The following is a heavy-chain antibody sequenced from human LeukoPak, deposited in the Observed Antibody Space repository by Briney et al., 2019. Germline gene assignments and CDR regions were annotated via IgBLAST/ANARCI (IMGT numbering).Heavy chain of an antibody. CDR1: GFSFDRFG. D-gene: IGHD1-26*01. CDR2: ISSGGGST. J-gene: IGHJ4*02. Sequence: PGGSLRLSCAASGFSFDRFGMSWVRQAPGKGLEWLSAISSGGGSTYYADSVKGRFTISRDISNKTLYLQMNSLRVEDTALYYCAKTLVPSGIYHEDYFDYWGQGTLVTVSS. CDR3: AKTLVPSGIYHEDYFDY. V-gene: IGHV3-23*01.